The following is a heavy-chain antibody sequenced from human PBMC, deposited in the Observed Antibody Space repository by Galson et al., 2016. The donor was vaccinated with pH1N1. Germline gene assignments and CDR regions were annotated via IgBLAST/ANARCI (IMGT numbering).Heavy chain of an antibody. CDR2: IYTSGST. Sequence: ETLSLTCTVSGGSISSDYWSWLRQPAGKGLEWIGRIYTSGSTNYNPSVKSRVTMSVDTSKNQFSLKLSSVTAADTAVYYCARTLWFGELGNWFDPWGQGTLVTVSS. V-gene: IGHV4-4*07. CDR3: ARTLWFGELGNWFDP. CDR1: GGSISSDY. J-gene: IGHJ5*02. D-gene: IGHD3-10*01.